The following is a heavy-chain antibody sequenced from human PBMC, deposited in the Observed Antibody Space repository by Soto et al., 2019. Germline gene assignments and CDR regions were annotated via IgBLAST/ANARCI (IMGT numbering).Heavy chain of an antibody. V-gene: IGHV3-15*01. D-gene: IGHD1-7*01. CDR2: VRSKADGGTT. J-gene: IGHJ4*02. CDR3: RRDWDYPVL. CDR1: GFTFANAW. Sequence: EVQLVESGGGLLQPGGSLSLSCAASGFTFANAWMSWVRQAPGKGLEWVGRVRSKADGGTTDYAAPVKGRFTISRDDSENTLYLQMNSLKIDDTAVYYCRRDWDYPVLWGQGTLVTVSS.